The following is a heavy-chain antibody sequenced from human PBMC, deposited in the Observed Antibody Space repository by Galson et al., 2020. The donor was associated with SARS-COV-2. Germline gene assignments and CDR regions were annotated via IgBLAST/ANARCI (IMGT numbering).Heavy chain of an antibody. CDR1: GDSITSGGFY. Sequence: SETLSLTCTVSGDSITSGGFYWSWIRQHPGKGPEWTGYISYSGSTYYNPSLKSRVTISLDRSKSQFSLKLTSVTAADTAVYYCARDGPVGDPFDYWGQGTLVTVSS. CDR3: ARDGPVGDPFDY. CDR2: ISYSGST. V-gene: IGHV4-31*03. J-gene: IGHJ4*02. D-gene: IGHD1-26*01.